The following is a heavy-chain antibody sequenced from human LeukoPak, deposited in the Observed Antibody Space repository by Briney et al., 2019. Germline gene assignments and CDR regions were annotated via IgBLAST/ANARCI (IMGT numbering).Heavy chain of an antibody. J-gene: IGHJ4*02. Sequence: SETLSLTCTVSGGSINSNSYYWGWTRQPPGKGLEWIGEINHSGSTNYNPSLKSRVTISVDTSKSQFSLKLSSVTAADTAVYYCARGRYSYGYKPFDYWGQGTLVTVSS. V-gene: IGHV4-39*07. CDR2: INHSGST. CDR1: GGSINSNSYY. D-gene: IGHD5-18*01. CDR3: ARGRYSYGYKPFDY.